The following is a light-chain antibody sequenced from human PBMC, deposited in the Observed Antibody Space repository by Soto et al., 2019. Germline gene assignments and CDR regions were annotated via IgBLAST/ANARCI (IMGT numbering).Light chain of an antibody. J-gene: IGLJ2*01. Sequence: NFMLTQPHSVSESPGKTVTISCTRSSGSIASNYVQWYQQRPGSAPTTVIYEDNQRPSGVPDRFSGSIDSSSNPASLTISGLKTEDEADYYCQSYDSSIEVFGGGTKLTVL. CDR1: SGSIASNY. V-gene: IGLV6-57*04. CDR2: EDN. CDR3: QSYDSSIEV.